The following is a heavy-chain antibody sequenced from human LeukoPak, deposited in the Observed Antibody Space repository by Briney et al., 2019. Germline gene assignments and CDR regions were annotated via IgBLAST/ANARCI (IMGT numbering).Heavy chain of an antibody. V-gene: IGHV3-66*01. Sequence: PGGSLRLSCVASGLTVSSNYMSWVRQAPGKGLEWVSILYSGETTYYADSVKGRFTISRDNSKNTLYLQMNSLRVDDTAVYYCVREWPRVSSTWYTGTNWGQGTLVSVSS. J-gene: IGHJ4*02. D-gene: IGHD6-13*01. CDR1: GLTVSSNY. CDR3: VREWPRVSSTWYTGTN. CDR2: LYSGETT.